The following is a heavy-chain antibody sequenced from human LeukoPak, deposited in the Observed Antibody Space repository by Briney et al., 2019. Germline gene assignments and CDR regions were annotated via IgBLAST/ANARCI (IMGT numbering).Heavy chain of an antibody. Sequence: TGGSLRLSCAASGFTFSSYGMHWVRQAPGKGLEWVAVIWYDGSNKYYADSVKGRFTISRDNSKNTLYLQMNSLRAEDTAVYYCAKDRSADLSSSWYPDFDYWGQGTLVTVSS. J-gene: IGHJ4*02. CDR2: IWYDGSNK. V-gene: IGHV3-33*06. CDR3: AKDRSADLSSSWYPDFDY. D-gene: IGHD6-13*01. CDR1: GFTFSSYG.